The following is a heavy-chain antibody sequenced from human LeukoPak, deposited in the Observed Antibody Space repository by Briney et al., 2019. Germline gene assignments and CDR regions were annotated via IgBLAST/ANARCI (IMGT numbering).Heavy chain of an antibody. CDR2: IQYDGSDK. J-gene: IGHJ4*02. CDR1: GFTFSNYG. Sequence: GGSLRLSCAASGFTFSNYGMHWVRQAPGKGLEWVAFIQYDGSDKYYADSVKGRFTISRDNSKNTLYLQMNSLRTEDTAVYYCRDPFDYWGQGTLVTVSS. V-gene: IGHV3-30*02. CDR3: RDPFDY.